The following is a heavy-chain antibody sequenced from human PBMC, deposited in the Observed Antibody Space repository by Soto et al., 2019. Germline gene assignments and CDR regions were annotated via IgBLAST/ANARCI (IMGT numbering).Heavy chain of an antibody. CDR1: GYTFTGYH. CDR3: ARGVGDCDWLFANWFDP. V-gene: IGHV1-2*02. D-gene: IGHD3-9*01. J-gene: IGHJ5*02. CDR2: INPNSGGT. Sequence: QVQLVQSGAEVKKPGASVKVSCKASGYTFTGYHMHWVRQAPGQGLEWMGWINPNSGGTNYAQKFQGRVTMTRDRSISTAYMELSRLRSDDTAVYYCARGVGDCDWLFANWFDPWGQGTLVTVSS.